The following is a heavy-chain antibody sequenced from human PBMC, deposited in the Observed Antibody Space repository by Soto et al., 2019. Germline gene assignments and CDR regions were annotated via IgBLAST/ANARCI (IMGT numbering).Heavy chain of an antibody. CDR2: IYYSGST. Sequence: PSETLSLTCTVSGGSISSGGYYWSWNRQHPGKDLEWIGYIYYSGSTYYNPSLKSRVTISVDTSKNQFSLKLSSVTAADTAVYYCARTRGVQLWQTYPDYWGQGALVTVSS. V-gene: IGHV4-31*03. J-gene: IGHJ4*02. CDR3: ARTRGVQLWQTYPDY. D-gene: IGHD5-18*01. CDR1: GGSISSGGYY.